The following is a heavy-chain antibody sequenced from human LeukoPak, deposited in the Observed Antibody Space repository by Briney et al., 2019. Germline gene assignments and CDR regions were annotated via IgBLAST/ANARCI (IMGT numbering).Heavy chain of an antibody. J-gene: IGHJ3*02. CDR3: ARDSHLSRKVLGAFDI. CDR1: GYTFTIYS. V-gene: IGHV1-18*01. Sequence: ASVKVSCKASGYTFTIYSISWVRQAPGQGLEWMGWISTNNGNTNYAQKLQGRVTMTTDTSTRTAYMELRSLRSDDTAVYYCARDSHLSRKVLGAFDIWGQGTMVTVSS. CDR2: ISTNNGNT. D-gene: IGHD2/OR15-2a*01.